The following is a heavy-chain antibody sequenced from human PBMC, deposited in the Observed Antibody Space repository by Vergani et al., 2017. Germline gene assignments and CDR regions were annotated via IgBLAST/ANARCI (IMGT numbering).Heavy chain of an antibody. J-gene: IGHJ6*03. CDR3: ARGRIAAAGHYYYYMDV. D-gene: IGHD6-13*01. V-gene: IGHV4-39*07. CDR1: GGSISSSSYY. CDR2: IYYSGST. Sequence: QLQLQESGPGLVKPSETLSLTCTVSGGSISSSSYYWGWIRQPPGKGLEWIGSIYYSGSTYSNPSLKIRVTISVDTSKNQFSLKLSSVTAADTAVYYCARGRIAAAGHYYYYMDVWGKGTTVTVSS.